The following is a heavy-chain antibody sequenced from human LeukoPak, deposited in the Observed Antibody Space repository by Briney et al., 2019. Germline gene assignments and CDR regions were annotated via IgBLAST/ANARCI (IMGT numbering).Heavy chain of an antibody. CDR1: GYTFTSYD. V-gene: IGHV1-8*01. CDR2: MNPNSGNT. CDR3: ARGLRIRGYDLGY. D-gene: IGHD5-12*01. Sequence: ASVKVSCTASGYTFTSYDINWVRQATGQGLEWMGWMNPNSGNTGYAQKFQGRVTMTRNTSISTAYMELSSLRSEDTAVYYCARGLRIRGYDLGYWGQGTLVTVSS. J-gene: IGHJ4*02.